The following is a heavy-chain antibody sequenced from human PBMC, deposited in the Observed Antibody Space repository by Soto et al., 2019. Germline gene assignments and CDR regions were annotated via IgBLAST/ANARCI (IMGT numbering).Heavy chain of an antibody. D-gene: IGHD3-9*01. CDR3: ARLGDILTGYKGWFDP. V-gene: IGHV4-39*01. Sequence: QLQLQESGPGLVKPSETLSLTCTVSGGSISSSSYYWGWIRQPPGKGLEWIGSIYYSGSTYYNPSLKSRVTISVDTSKNQFSLKLSSVTAADTAVYYCARLGDILTGYKGWFDPWGQGTLVTVSS. J-gene: IGHJ5*02. CDR2: IYYSGST. CDR1: GGSISSSSYY.